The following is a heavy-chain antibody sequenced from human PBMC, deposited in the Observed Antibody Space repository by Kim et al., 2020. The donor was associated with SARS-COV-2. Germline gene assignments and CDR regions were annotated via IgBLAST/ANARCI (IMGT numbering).Heavy chain of an antibody. CDR3: AKDHWTYSSSAPHDY. Sequence: DSVKGRVTISRDNSKNTLYLQMNSLRAEDTAVYYCAKDHWTYSSSAPHDYWGQGTLVTVSS. D-gene: IGHD6-6*01. J-gene: IGHJ4*02. V-gene: IGHV3-30*02.